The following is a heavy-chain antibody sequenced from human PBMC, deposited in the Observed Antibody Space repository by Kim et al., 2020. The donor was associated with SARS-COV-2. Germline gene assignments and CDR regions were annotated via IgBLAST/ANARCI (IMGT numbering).Heavy chain of an antibody. D-gene: IGHD3-10*01. CDR3: ARVLDYNGSGSYFGGYFDY. J-gene: IGHJ4*02. Sequence: GRFTISRDNSKNTLYLRMNSLRVEDTAVYYCARVLDYNGSGSYFGGYFDYWGQGTLVTVSS. V-gene: IGHV3-53*01.